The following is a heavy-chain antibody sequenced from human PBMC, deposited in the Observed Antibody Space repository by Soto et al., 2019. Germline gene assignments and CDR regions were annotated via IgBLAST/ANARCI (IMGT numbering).Heavy chain of an antibody. D-gene: IGHD2-21*02. J-gene: IGHJ4*02. CDR2: IYSGETT. Sequence: GGSLRLSCAASGFNVNSDYMNWVRQTPGKGLEWVASIYSGETTYYADSVRGRFTISSDKSKNALYFQLSSLRIEDTTVYYCTRDGRGLGRLSLFEYWGQGVLVTVSS. CDR1: GFNVNSDY. V-gene: IGHV3-53*01. CDR3: TRDGRGLGRLSLFEY.